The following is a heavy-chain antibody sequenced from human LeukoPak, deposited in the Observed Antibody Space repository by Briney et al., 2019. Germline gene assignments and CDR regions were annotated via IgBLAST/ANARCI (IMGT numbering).Heavy chain of an antibody. Sequence: PGGSLRLSCAASGFTFDDYAMHWVRQAPAKGLEWVSSISSSSSYIYYADSVKGRFTISRDNAKNSLYLQMNSLRAEDTAVYYCARDGVVPAAPDYWGQGTLVTVST. V-gene: IGHV3-21*01. CDR3: ARDGVVPAAPDY. D-gene: IGHD2-2*01. CDR2: ISSSSSYI. CDR1: GFTFDDYA. J-gene: IGHJ4*02.